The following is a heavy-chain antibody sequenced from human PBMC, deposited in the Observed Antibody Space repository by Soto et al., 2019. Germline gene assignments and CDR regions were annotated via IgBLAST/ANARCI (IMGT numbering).Heavy chain of an antibody. CDR2: INPNSGST. J-gene: IGHJ4*02. Sequence: GASVKVSCKASGYTFTGYYMHWVRQAPGQGLEWMGWINPNSGSTNYAQKFQGRVTMTRDTSISTAYMELSRLRSDDTAVYYCARGPPITIFGVVIYFDYWGQGTLVTVSS. D-gene: IGHD3-3*01. CDR1: GYTFTGYY. V-gene: IGHV1-2*02. CDR3: ARGPPITIFGVVIYFDY.